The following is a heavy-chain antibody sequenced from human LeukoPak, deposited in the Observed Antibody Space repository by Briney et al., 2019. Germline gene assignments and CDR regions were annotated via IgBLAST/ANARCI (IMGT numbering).Heavy chain of an antibody. V-gene: IGHV3-21*01. CDR2: ISSSSSYI. CDR3: ARVGSGSYFYYYGMDV. CDR1: GFTFSSYS. J-gene: IGHJ6*02. D-gene: IGHD3-10*01. Sequence: GGSLRLSCAASGFTFSSYSMTWVRQAPGKGLEWVSSISSSSSYIYYADSVKGRFTISRDNAKNSLYLQMNSLRAEDTAVYYCARVGSGSYFYYYGMDVWGQGTTVTVSS.